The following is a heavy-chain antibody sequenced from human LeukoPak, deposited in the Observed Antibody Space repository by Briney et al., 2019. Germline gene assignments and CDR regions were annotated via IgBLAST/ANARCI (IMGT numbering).Heavy chain of an antibody. D-gene: IGHD4-17*01. J-gene: IGHJ4*02. CDR2: ISYDGSNK. Sequence: GGSLRLSCAASGFTFSSYAMHWVRQAPGKGLEWVAVISYDGSNKYYADSVKGRFTISRDNSKNTLYLQMNSLRAEDTAVYYCAKAVRTTVTTVPDYWGQGTLVTVSS. CDR1: GFTFSSYA. CDR3: AKAVRTTVTTVPDY. V-gene: IGHV3-30-3*01.